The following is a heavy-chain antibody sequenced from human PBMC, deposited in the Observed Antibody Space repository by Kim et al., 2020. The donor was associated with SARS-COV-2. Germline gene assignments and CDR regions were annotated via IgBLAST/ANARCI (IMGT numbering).Heavy chain of an antibody. V-gene: IGHV1-18*01. Sequence: ASVKVSCKASGYNFKTYGISWVRQAPGQGPEWMGWISGCNGNTNYAENIKDRIIFTTDADTSTAYMELMTLTSDDTALYFCARAGRYYYESGGSLAYNYGRDVWGQRPAVSVS. J-gene: IGHJ6*01. CDR2: ISGCNGNT. CDR1: GYNFKTYG. CDR3: ARAGRYYYESGGSLAYNYGRDV. D-gene: IGHD3-22*01.